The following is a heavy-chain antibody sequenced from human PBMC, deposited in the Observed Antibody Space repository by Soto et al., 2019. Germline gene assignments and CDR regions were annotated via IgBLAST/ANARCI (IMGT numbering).Heavy chain of an antibody. CDR3: VRDGTKTLRDWFDP. V-gene: IGHV4-4*07. Sequence: PSETLSLTCTVSGASISGCYWSCIRKSAGKGLEWIGRIYATGTTDYNPSLKSRVMMSVDTSKKQFSLKLRSVTAADTAVYYCVRDGTKTLRDWFDPWGQG. CDR2: IYATGTT. J-gene: IGHJ5*02. CDR1: GASISGCY. D-gene: IGHD1-1*01.